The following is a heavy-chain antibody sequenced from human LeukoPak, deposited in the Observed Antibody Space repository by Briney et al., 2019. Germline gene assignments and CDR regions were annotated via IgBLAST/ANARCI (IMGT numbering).Heavy chain of an antibody. J-gene: IGHJ4*02. V-gene: IGHV3-30*02. CDR2: IRYDGSNK. CDR3: AKAGTRQWLLFVGVY. Sequence: GGSLRLSCAASGFTFSTYGMLWVRQAPGQGPEWVALIRYDGSNKYYADSVKGRFTISRDNSKNTLYLQMNSLRVEDTAMYYCAKAGTRQWLLFVGVYWGQGPWSPSPQ. D-gene: IGHD6-19*01. CDR1: GFTFSTYG.